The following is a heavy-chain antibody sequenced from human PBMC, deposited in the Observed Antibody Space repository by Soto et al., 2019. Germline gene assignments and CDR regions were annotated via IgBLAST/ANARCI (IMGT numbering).Heavy chain of an antibody. Sequence: EVQLVESGGGLVQPGRSLRLSCAASGFTFDDYAMHWVRQAPGKGLEWVSGISWNSGSIGYADSVKGRFTISRDNAKNSLYLQMNSLRAEDTALYYCAWGKKSQLHLGELSHWGQGTLVTVSS. CDR3: AWGKKSQLHLGELSH. J-gene: IGHJ4*02. CDR1: GFTFDDYA. D-gene: IGHD3-16*02. CDR2: ISWNSGSI. V-gene: IGHV3-9*01.